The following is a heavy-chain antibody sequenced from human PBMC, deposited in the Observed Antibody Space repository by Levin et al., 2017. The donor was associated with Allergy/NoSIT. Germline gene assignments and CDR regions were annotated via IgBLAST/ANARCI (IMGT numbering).Heavy chain of an antibody. CDR1: GFTFSIYW. Sequence: GGSLRLSCEASGFTFSIYWMTWVRQAPGKGLEWVANIKRDGSEIYYLDSVKGRFTISRDNARNSLYLQMDNLRVDDTAIYCCAKDQGYHDVKKFYHSEPGPWGQGTLVTVS. CDR3: AKDQGYHDVKKFYHSEPGP. V-gene: IGHV3-7*01. D-gene: IGHD3-22*01. CDR2: IKRDGSEI. J-gene: IGHJ5*02.